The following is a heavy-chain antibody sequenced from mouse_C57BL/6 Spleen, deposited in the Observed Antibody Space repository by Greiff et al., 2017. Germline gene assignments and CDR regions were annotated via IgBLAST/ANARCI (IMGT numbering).Heavy chain of an antibody. Sequence: EVQGVESGGGLVKPGGSLKLSCAASGFTFSSYAMSWVRQTPETRLEWVATTSDGGSYPSYPDNVKGRFTISRDNAKNNLYLQMSHLKSEDTAMYYCARDNYGSPYYFDDWGQGTTLTGSS. J-gene: IGHJ2*01. V-gene: IGHV5-4*01. CDR2: TSDGGSYP. CDR3: ARDNYGSPYYFDD. D-gene: IGHD1-1*01. CDR1: GFTFSSYA.